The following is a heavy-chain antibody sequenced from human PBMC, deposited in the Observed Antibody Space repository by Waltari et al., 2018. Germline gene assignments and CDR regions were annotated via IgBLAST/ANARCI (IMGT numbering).Heavy chain of an antibody. V-gene: IGHV3-9*01. CDR3: AKEALRYSSSWYYFDY. D-gene: IGHD6-13*01. CDR1: GGSISSYY. Sequence: VQLQESGPGLVKPSETLSLTCTVSGGSISSYYWSWIRQPPGKGLEWVSGISWNSGSIGYADSVKGRFTISRDNAKNSLYLQMNSLRAEDTALYYCAKEALRYSSSWYYFDYWGQGTLVTVSS. J-gene: IGHJ4*02. CDR2: ISWNSGSI.